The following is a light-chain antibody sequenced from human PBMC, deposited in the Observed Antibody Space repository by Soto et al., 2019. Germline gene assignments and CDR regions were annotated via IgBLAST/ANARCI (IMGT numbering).Light chain of an antibody. J-gene: IGKJ1*01. CDR3: QQYNNWPRT. V-gene: IGKV3-15*01. Sequence: EIVMTQSPATLSVSPGERATLCCRASQSVSSNLAWYQQKPGQAPRLLIYGASTRATGIPARFSGSGSGTEFTLTISSLQSEDFAVYYCQQYNNWPRTFGQGIKVDIK. CDR2: GAS. CDR1: QSVSSN.